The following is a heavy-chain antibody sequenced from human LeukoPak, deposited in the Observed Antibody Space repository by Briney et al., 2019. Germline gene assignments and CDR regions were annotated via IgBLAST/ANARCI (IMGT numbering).Heavy chain of an antibody. J-gene: IGHJ5*02. Sequence: PSETLSLTCTVSGGSISSYYRSWIRQPPGKGLEWIGYIYYSGSTNYNPSLKSRVTISVDTSKNQFSLKLSSVTAADTAVYYCARGGLTEYNWFDPWGQGTLVTVSS. CDR1: GGSISSYY. CDR3: ARGGLTEYNWFDP. D-gene: IGHD2/OR15-2a*01. V-gene: IGHV4-59*01. CDR2: IYYSGST.